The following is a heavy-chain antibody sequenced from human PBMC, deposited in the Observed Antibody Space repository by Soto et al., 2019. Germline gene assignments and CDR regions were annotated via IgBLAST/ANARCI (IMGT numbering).Heavy chain of an antibody. J-gene: IGHJ4*02. Sequence: SETLSLTCTVSGGSIGSGGYYWSWIRQHPGKGLEWIGYIYYSGTTYYNPSLKSRVSISLDTSKNQFSLKLTSVTAADTAVYYCARADGYFDKWGQGTLVTVSS. V-gene: IGHV4-31*03. CDR2: IYYSGTT. CDR3: ARADGYFDK. CDR1: GGSIGSGGYY.